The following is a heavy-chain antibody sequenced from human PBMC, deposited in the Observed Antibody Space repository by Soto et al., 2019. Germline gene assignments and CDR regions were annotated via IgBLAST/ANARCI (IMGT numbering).Heavy chain of an antibody. CDR2: IYSGGST. D-gene: IGHD4-17*01. CDR3: AGEESTQDHYGDYSFGPIDY. J-gene: IGHJ4*02. V-gene: IGHV3-66*01. Sequence: EVQLVESGGGLVQPGGSLRLSCAASGFTVSSNYMSWVRQAPGKGLEWVSVIYSGGSTYYADSVKGRFTISRDNSKNTLNLQMNSLRAEDTAVYYCAGEESTQDHYGDYSFGPIDYWGQGTLVTVSS. CDR1: GFTVSSNY.